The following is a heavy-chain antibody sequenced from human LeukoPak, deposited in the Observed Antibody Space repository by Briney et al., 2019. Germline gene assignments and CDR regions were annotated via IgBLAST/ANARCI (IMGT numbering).Heavy chain of an antibody. V-gene: IGHV4-34*01. J-gene: IGHJ4*02. Sequence: SETLSLTCAVSGVAFSGYYWSWIRQPPGKGLEWIGEINHSGSTNYNPSLKSRVTISVDTSKNQFSLKLSSVTAADTAVYYCARVSSSWAVLGYWGQGTLVTVSS. CDR2: INHSGST. CDR1: GVAFSGYY. D-gene: IGHD6-13*01. CDR3: ARVSSSWAVLGY.